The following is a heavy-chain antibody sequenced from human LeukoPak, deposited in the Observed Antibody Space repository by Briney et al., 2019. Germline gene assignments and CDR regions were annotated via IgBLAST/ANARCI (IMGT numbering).Heavy chain of an antibody. CDR3: ARDLTRPYIVVVPAAIDY. Sequence: GGSLRLSCAASGFTFSSYSMNWVRPAPGKGLEWVSSISSSSSYISYADSVEGRFTISRDNAKNSLYLQMNSLRAEDTAVYYCARDLTRPYIVVVPAAIDYWGQGTLVTVSS. V-gene: IGHV3-21*01. CDR1: GFTFSSYS. CDR2: ISSSSSYI. D-gene: IGHD2-2*01. J-gene: IGHJ4*02.